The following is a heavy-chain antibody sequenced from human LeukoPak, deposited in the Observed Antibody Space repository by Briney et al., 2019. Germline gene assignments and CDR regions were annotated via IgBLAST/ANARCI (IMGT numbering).Heavy chain of an antibody. CDR2: IYHSGST. CDR1: GGSISNGGYS. CDR3: ARSRNWFDP. V-gene: IGHV4-30-2*01. Sequence: PSETLSLTCAVSGGSISNGGYSWSWIRQPPGKGLEWIGYIYHSGSTYYNPSLKSRVTISVDRSKNQFSLKLSSVTAADTAVYYCARSRNWFDPWGQGTLVTVSS. J-gene: IGHJ5*02.